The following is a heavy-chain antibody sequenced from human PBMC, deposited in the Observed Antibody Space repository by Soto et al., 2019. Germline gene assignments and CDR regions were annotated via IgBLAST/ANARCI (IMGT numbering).Heavy chain of an antibody. CDR1: GFTFSSYG. Sequence: GGSLRLSCAASGFTFSSYGMHWVRQAPGKGLEWVAVIWYDGSNKYYADSVKGRFTISRDNSKNTLYLQMNSLRAEDTAVYYCARDGYCSGYYTYDHWGQGTQVT. D-gene: IGHD3-3*01. CDR2: IWYDGSNK. V-gene: IGHV3-33*01. J-gene: IGHJ4*02. CDR3: ARDGYCSGYYTYDH.